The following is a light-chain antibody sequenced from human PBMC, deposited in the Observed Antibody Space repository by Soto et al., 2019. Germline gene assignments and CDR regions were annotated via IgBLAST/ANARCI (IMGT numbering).Light chain of an antibody. CDR1: QGIGSY. J-gene: IGKJ1*01. V-gene: IGKV1-9*01. Sequence: DVQLTQSPSFLSTSVGDRVTITCRASQGIGSYLAWYQQKPGEAPKFLICLASTLQSGVPSRFSGSGSGTEFNLTITNLQPEDFATYYCQQLNSYPRTFGQGTKVDIK. CDR2: LAS. CDR3: QQLNSYPRT.